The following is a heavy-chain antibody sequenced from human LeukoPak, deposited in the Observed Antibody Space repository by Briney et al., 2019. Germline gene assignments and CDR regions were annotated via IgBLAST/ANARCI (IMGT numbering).Heavy chain of an antibody. Sequence: ASVKVSCKASGGTFSSYAISWVRQAPGQGLEWMGWINTYNGNTNYAQKLQGRVTMTTDTSTNTAYMELRSLTSDDTAVYYCARDQAATGRFDYWGQGTLVTVSS. CDR1: GGTFSSYA. D-gene: IGHD6-13*01. V-gene: IGHV1-18*01. J-gene: IGHJ4*02. CDR3: ARDQAATGRFDY. CDR2: INTYNGNT.